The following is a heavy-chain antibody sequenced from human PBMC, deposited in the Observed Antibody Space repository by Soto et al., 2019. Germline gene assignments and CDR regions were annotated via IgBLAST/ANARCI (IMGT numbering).Heavy chain of an antibody. CDR1: GFTFCDSC. V-gene: IGHV3-11*06. J-gene: IGHJ3*02. CDR2: ISPGSRYP. CDR3: AKHEGVILAFDI. D-gene: IGHD3-22*01. Sequence: GGSLRLSCAASGFTFCDSCMSWVRQAPGKGLEWLSYISPGSRYPAYAVSVKGRFTISRDNSKRSLYLQMMSLTAEETAIYYSAKHEGVILAFDIWGQGTLVTV.